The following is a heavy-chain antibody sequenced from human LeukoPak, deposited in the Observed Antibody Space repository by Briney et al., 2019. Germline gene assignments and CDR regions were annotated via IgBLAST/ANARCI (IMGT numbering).Heavy chain of an antibody. J-gene: IGHJ5*02. Sequence: GESLKISCKGSGYSFTNYWIGWVRQMPGKGLKWMGIIYPGDSDARYSPSFQGQVTISADKSISTAYLQWSSLKASDTAMYYCARYYYGSGSYYWFDPWGQGTLVTVSS. CDR2: IYPGDSDA. CDR3: ARYYYGSGSYYWFDP. CDR1: GYSFTNYW. V-gene: IGHV5-51*01. D-gene: IGHD3-10*01.